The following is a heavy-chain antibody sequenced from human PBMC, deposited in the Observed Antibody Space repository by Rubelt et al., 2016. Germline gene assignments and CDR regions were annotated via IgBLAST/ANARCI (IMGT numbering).Heavy chain of an antibody. D-gene: IGHD1-26*01. CDR3: ARAQTGATLDAFDI. J-gene: IGHJ3*02. V-gene: IGHV4-38-2*02. CDR2: IHHSGST. Sequence: QVQLQESGPGLVKPSETLSLTCSVSGYSISNGYYWGWIRQPPGKGLEWIGSIHHSGSTYYNPSLKSRVTISVDTSKKQFSRTLSFGTAADTAVYYCARAQTGATLDAFDIWGQGTMVTVSS. CDR1: GYSISNGYY.